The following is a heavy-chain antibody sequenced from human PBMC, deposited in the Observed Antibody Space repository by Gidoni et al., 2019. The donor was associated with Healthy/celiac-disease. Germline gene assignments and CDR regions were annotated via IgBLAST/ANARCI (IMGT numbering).Heavy chain of an antibody. CDR3: ARDPLTISIIRTEYYYYGMDV. D-gene: IGHD3-3*01. J-gene: IGHJ6*02. CDR1: GFPFSSYG. V-gene: IGHV3-33*01. Sequence: QVQLVESGGGVVQPGRSLRLSFAASGFPFSSYGMHWVRQAPGKGLEWVAVIWYDGSNKYYADSVKGRFTISRDNSKNTLYLQMNSLRAEDTAVYYCARDPLTISIIRTEYYYYGMDVWGQGTTVTVSS. CDR2: IWYDGSNK.